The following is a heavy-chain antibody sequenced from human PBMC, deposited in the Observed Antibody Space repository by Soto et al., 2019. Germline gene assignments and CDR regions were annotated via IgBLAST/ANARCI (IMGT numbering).Heavy chain of an antibody. J-gene: IGHJ4*02. CDR3: ARDDDSNGYYDY. CDR2: ISAYNGNT. Sequence: AASVKVSCKASGYIFSSYCISWVRQAPGQGLEWMGWISAYNGNTNYAQKLQGRVTMTTDTSTSTVYMELRSLRSDDTAVYYCARDDDSNGYYDYWGQGTLVTVSS. D-gene: IGHD3-22*01. V-gene: IGHV1-18*01. CDR1: GYIFSSYC.